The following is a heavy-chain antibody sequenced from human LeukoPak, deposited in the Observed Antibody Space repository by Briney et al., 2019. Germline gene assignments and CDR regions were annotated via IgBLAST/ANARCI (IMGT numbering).Heavy chain of an antibody. V-gene: IGHV4-34*01. J-gene: IGHJ5*02. Sequence: SKTLSLTCAVYGGSFSGYYWSWIRQPPGKGLEWIGEINHSGCTNYNPSLKSRVTISVDTSKNQFSLKLSSVTAADTAVYYCAREAVITMVRGVIRYNWFDPWGQGTLVTVSS. CDR3: AREAVITMVRGVIRYNWFDP. CDR2: INHSGCT. CDR1: GGSFSGYY. D-gene: IGHD3-10*01.